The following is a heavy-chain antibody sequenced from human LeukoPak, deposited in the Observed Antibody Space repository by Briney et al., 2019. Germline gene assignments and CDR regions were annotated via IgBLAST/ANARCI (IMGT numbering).Heavy chain of an antibody. CDR1: GFTFSTYG. D-gene: IGHD3-10*01. Sequence: GGSLRLSCAASGFTFSTYGMTWVRQAPGKGLEWVSTISGSGDSTYYADSVKGRFTISRDNAKNTLYLQMNSLRAEDTAVYYCAKKGNAFDIWGQGTMVTVSS. CDR3: AKKGNAFDI. J-gene: IGHJ3*02. CDR2: ISGSGDST. V-gene: IGHV3-23*01.